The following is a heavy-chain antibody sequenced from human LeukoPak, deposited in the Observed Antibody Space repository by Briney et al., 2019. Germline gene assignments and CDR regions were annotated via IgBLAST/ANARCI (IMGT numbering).Heavy chain of an antibody. Sequence: RSETLSLTCAVYGGSFSGYYWSWNRQPPGKGLEWIGEINHSGSTNYNPSLKSRVTISVDTSKNQFSLKLSSVTAADTAVYYCARRLIGYCSGGSCYSGYFQHWGQGTLVTVSS. CDR3: ARRLIGYCSGGSCYSGYFQH. CDR2: INHSGST. CDR1: GGSFSGYY. D-gene: IGHD2-15*01. V-gene: IGHV4-34*01. J-gene: IGHJ1*01.